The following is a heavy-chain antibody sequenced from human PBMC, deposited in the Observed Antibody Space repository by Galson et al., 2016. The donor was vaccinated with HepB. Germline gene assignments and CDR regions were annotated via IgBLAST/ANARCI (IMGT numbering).Heavy chain of an antibody. J-gene: IGHJ4*02. CDR1: GFTVINNH. CDR3: ARVSQLSWTYYFDS. D-gene: IGHD6-13*01. V-gene: IGHV3-53*01. CDR2: LHSGGSGGST. Sequence: SLRLSCAVPGFTVINNHMSWVRQSPGKGLEWVSVLHSGGSGGSTYYADYVKGRFTISRDKSKNTLYLQMNSLRVEDTAVYYCARVSQLSWTYYFDSWGQGTLVTVSS.